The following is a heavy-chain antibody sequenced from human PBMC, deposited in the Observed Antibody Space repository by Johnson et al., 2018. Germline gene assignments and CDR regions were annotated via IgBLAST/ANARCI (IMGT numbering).Heavy chain of an antibody. CDR2: IYTGGNT. Sequence: VQLVESVGGLVQAGGSLRLSCAVSGFTVGSKYMTWVRQAPGKGLEWVSVIYTGGNTYYADSVKGRFTISRDISKNTVYLQMNTLRAEDTAVYYGARRTVGAALDQWGQGTLVTVSS. CDR1: GFTVGSKY. J-gene: IGHJ4*02. D-gene: IGHD1-26*01. CDR3: ARRTVGAALDQ. V-gene: IGHV3-66*01.